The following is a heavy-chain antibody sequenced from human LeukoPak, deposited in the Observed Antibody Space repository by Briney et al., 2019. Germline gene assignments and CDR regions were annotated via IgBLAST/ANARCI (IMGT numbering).Heavy chain of an antibody. D-gene: IGHD3-3*01. Sequence: GSLRLSCAASGFTFSSYWMHWVRQAPGKGLEWIGSIYYSGSTYYNPSLKSRVTISVDTSKNQFSLKLSSVTAADTAVYYCARVADPITYYDFWSGLGNDAFDIWGQGTMVTVSS. CDR3: ARVADPITYYDFWSGLGNDAFDI. CDR2: IYYSGST. CDR1: GFTFSSYW. V-gene: IGHV4-39*07. J-gene: IGHJ3*02.